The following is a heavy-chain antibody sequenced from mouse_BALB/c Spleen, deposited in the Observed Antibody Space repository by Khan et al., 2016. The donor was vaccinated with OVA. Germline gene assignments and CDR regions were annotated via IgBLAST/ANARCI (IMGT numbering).Heavy chain of an antibody. D-gene: IGHD1-1*01. CDR3: TRLAYYYNSEGFAY. V-gene: IGHV5-6*01. CDR1: GFTFSTYG. J-gene: IGHJ3*01. Sequence: EVELVESGGDLVKPGGSLKLSCAASGFTFSTYGMSWVRPTPDKRQEWVAAISSCGSYTYYPDSVKGRFTLSRDNPKNTLTLQMSSLKSEDTAMYYCTRLAYYYNSEGFAYWGQGTLVTVSA. CDR2: ISSCGSYT.